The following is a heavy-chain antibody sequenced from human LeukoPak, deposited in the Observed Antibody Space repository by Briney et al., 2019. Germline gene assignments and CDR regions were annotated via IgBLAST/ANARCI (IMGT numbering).Heavy chain of an antibody. CDR3: ARWGVGATMDYGMDV. CDR2: IWNDGSQK. CDR1: GFSFSFYG. Sequence: GGSLRLSCATSGFSFSFYGMQWVRQAPGKGLEWVAVIWNDGSQKYYGDSVKGRFTISKDNSRKTVNLQMDSLRAEDTAVYYCARWGVGATMDYGMDVWGQGTTVTVSS. D-gene: IGHD1-26*01. J-gene: IGHJ6*02. V-gene: IGHV3-33*01.